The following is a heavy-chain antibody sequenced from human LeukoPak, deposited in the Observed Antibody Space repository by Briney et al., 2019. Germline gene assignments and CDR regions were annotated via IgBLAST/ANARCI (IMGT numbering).Heavy chain of an antibody. CDR2: MYYSGST. V-gene: IGHV4-59*01. J-gene: IGHJ4*02. CDR1: GGSISSYY. D-gene: IGHD7-27*01. Sequence: SETLSLTCTVSGGSISSYYWSWIRQPPGKGLEWIGYMYYSGSTNYNPSLKSQVTISVDTSKNQFSLKLSSVTAADTAVYYCARAGANWGYYFDYWGQGTLVTVSS. CDR3: ARAGANWGYYFDY.